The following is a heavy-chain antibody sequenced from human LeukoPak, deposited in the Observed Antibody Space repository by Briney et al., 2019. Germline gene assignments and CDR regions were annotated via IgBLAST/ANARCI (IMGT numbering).Heavy chain of an antibody. Sequence: SGTLSLTCAVSGGSISSSNWWSWVRQPPGKGLEWIGEIYHSGSTNYNPSLKSRVTISVDKSKNQFSLKLSSVTAADTAVYYCARGYYDILTGYRYYYYGMDVWGQGTTVTVSS. J-gene: IGHJ6*02. V-gene: IGHV4-4*02. D-gene: IGHD3-9*01. CDR3: ARGYYDILTGYRYYYYGMDV. CDR2: IYHSGST. CDR1: GGSISSSNW.